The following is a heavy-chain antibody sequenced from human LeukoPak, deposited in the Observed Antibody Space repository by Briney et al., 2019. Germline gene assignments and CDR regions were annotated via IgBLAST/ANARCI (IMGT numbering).Heavy chain of an antibody. J-gene: IGHJ4*02. V-gene: IGHV4-59*08. CDR1: GGSISSDY. CDR2: IHYSGNT. Sequence: SETLSLTCTVSGGSISSDYWGWIRQPPGKGLEYIGFIHYSGNTNYNPSLKSRVTISIDTSKNQFSLKLSSVTAADTAVYYCVRLGKEVTYRAYYFNYWGQGTLVTVSS. D-gene: IGHD5-18*01. CDR3: VRLGKEVTYRAYYFNY.